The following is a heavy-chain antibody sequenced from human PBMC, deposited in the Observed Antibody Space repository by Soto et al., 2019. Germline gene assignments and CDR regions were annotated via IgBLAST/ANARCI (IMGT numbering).Heavy chain of an antibody. J-gene: IGHJ4*02. Sequence: ASVKVSCKASGYTFTSYYMHWVRQAPGQGLEWMGIINPSGGSTSYAQKFQGRVTMTRDTSTSTVYMELSSLRSEDTAVYYCARGLVVTALIDPIYYFDYWGQGTLVTVSS. CDR2: INPSGGST. CDR1: GYTFTSYY. CDR3: ARGLVVTALIDPIYYFDY. V-gene: IGHV1-46*01. D-gene: IGHD2-21*02.